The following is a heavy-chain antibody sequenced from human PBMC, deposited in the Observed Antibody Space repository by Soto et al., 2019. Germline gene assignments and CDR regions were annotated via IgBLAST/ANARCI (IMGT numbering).Heavy chain of an antibody. Sequence: SVKVSCKASGGTFSSYTISWVRQAPGQGLEWMGRIIPILGIANYAQKFQERVTITRDMSTSTAYMELSSLRSEDTAVYYCAAFATTGDAFDVWGQGTMVTVSS. J-gene: IGHJ3*01. CDR2: IIPILGIA. V-gene: IGHV1-69*02. CDR1: GGTFSSYT. D-gene: IGHD4-17*01. CDR3: AAFATTGDAFDV.